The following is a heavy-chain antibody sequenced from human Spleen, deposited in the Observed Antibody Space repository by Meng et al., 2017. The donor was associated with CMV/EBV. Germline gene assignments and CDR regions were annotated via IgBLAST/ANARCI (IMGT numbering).Heavy chain of an antibody. CDR2: IIPILGLA. V-gene: IGHV1-69*10. CDR3: ATAVGTALADFDY. CDR1: GGTFNNYA. J-gene: IGHJ4*02. D-gene: IGHD5-18*01. Sequence: SVKVSCKASGGTFNNYAISWVRQAPGQGLEWMGGIIPILGLAVYAQNFRGRVTITADTSTNTTYMELTSLTSEDTAVYYCATAVGTALADFDYWGQGTLVTVSS.